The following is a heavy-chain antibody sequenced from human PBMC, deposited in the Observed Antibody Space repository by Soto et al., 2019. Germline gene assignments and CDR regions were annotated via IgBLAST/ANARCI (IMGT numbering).Heavy chain of an antibody. V-gene: IGHV3-66*01. J-gene: IGHJ4*02. Sequence: EVPLVESGAGLVQPGGSLRLSCVASGFVVTSNYMSWDRQGPGKGLHWVSVIYMGGNTNYADSVKGRFIISRDDYQNTGSLQMTSLRAEDTGVYYCARAPCSGVTCYFVSWGQGTLVTVSS. CDR3: ARAPCSGVTCYFVS. CDR1: GFVVTSNY. D-gene: IGHD2-15*01. CDR2: IYMGGNT.